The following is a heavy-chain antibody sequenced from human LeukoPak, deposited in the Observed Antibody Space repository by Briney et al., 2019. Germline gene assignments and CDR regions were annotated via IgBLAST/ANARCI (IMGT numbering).Heavy chain of an antibody. CDR3: ARDGGITGTTDYYYYMDV. J-gene: IGHJ6*03. V-gene: IGHV3-23*01. D-gene: IGHD1-7*01. CDR2: ISGSGGST. Sequence: GGSLRLSCAASGFTFTNYAMSWVRQAPGKGLEWVSGISGSGGSTYYADSVKGRFTISRDNSKNTLYLQMNSLRAEDTAVYYCARDGGITGTTDYYYYMDVWGKGTTVTVSS. CDR1: GFTFTNYA.